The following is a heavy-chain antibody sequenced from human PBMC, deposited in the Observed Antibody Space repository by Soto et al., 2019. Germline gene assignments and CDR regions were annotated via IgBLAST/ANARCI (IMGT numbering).Heavy chain of an antibody. CDR2: ISGSGGST. CDR3: AKTPYDFWSGYLPWPIRPLPQESTVMDV. V-gene: IGHV3-23*01. J-gene: IGHJ6*02. CDR1: GFTFSSYA. Sequence: PGGSLRLSWAASGFTFSSYAMSWVRQAPGKGLEWVSAISGSGGSTYYADSVKGRFTISRDNSKNTLYLQMNSLRAEDTAVYYCAKTPYDFWSGYLPWPIRPLPQESTVMDVWGQGTTVTVSS. D-gene: IGHD3-3*01.